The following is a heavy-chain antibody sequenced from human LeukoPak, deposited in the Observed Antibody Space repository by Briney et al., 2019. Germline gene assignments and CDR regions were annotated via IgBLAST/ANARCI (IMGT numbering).Heavy chain of an antibody. CDR1: GGSISSYY. D-gene: IGHD3-3*01. J-gene: IGHJ4*02. CDR2: IYYSGST. Sequence: PSETLSLTCTVSGGSISSYYWSWLRQPPGKGLEWIGYIYYSGSTNYNPSLKSRVTISVDTSKNQFSLKLSSVTAADTAVYYCARTTYDFWSGYYFDYWGQGTLVTVSS. V-gene: IGHV4-59*01. CDR3: ARTTYDFWSGYYFDY.